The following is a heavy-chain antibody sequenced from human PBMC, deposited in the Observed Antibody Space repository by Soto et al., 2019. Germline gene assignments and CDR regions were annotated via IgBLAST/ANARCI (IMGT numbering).Heavy chain of an antibody. V-gene: IGHV1-2*02. J-gene: IGHJ3*02. Sequence: QVQLVQSGAEVKKPGASVKVSCQASGYTFTGYYMHWVRQAPGQGLEWMGWINPNSGGTNYAQKFQGRVTMTRDTSISTAYMELSRLRSDDTAVYYCARVGTLWLPYDAFDIWGQGTMVTVSS. D-gene: IGHD3-22*01. CDR1: GYTFTGYY. CDR2: INPNSGGT. CDR3: ARVGTLWLPYDAFDI.